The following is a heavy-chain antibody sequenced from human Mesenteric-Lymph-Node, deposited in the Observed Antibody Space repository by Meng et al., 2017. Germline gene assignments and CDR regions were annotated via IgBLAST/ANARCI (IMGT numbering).Heavy chain of an antibody. CDR3: ARSRRFGGSLDY. CDR2: IYNRGST. V-gene: IGHV4-59*07. CDR1: ADSISSSY. D-gene: IGHD3-3*01. Sequence: SDTLSLTCTVSADSISSSYWICIRQPPGKGLEFIGYIYNRGSTNHNPSLRSRVTISVDTSKNPFSLKLTSVTAADTAVYFCARSRRFGGSLDYWGQGTLVTVSS. J-gene: IGHJ4*02.